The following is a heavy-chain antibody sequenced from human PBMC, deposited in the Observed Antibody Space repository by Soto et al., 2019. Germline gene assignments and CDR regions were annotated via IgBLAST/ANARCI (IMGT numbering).Heavy chain of an antibody. CDR3: AKVSYQLPRNEPFDY. J-gene: IGHJ4*02. CDR1: GFTFSSYS. CDR2: ISSSGGST. V-gene: IGHV3-23*04. Sequence: EVQLVESGGGLVKPGGSLRLSCAASGFTFSSYSMNWVRQAPGKGLEWVSSISSSGGSTYYADSVKGRFTISRDNSKNTLYLQMNSLRAEDTAVYYCAKVSYQLPRNEPFDYWGQGTLVTVSS. D-gene: IGHD2-2*01.